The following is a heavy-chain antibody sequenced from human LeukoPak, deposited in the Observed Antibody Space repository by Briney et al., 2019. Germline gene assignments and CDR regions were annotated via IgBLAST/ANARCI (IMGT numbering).Heavy chain of an antibody. J-gene: IGHJ4*02. D-gene: IGHD2-2*01. Sequence: SETLSLTFTVSGGSISRSSFFWAWIRQPPGKGLEWIGTVSYSGTTYYSPSLKSRVTISVDTSKNQFSLRLTYVTAADTALYYCAKLTCSSTFCPLDYWGQGTLVTVSS. CDR3: AKLTCSSTFCPLDY. CDR1: GGSISRSSFF. CDR2: VSYSGTT. V-gene: IGHV4-39*01.